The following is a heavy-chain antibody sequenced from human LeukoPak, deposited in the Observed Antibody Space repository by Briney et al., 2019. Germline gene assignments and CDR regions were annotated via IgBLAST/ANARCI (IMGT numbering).Heavy chain of an antibody. Sequence: GGSLRLSCAASGFTFSSYWMHWVRQAPGKGPVWVSHINSDGSITTYADSVKGRFTISRDNAKNTLYLQMNSLKTEDTAVYYCTTLIVGATSYYFDYWGQGTLVTVSS. J-gene: IGHJ4*02. CDR3: TTLIVGATSYYFDY. D-gene: IGHD1-26*01. CDR2: INSDGSIT. CDR1: GFTFSSYW. V-gene: IGHV3-74*01.